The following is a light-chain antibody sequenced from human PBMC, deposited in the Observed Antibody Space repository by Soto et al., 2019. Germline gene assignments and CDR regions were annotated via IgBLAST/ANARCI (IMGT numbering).Light chain of an antibody. V-gene: IGKV3-11*01. Sequence: EIVLTQSPATVSLSPGERATLSCRASQIVSRHLAWYQQKPGQAPSLLIYDISNRDTGVPARFSGSGSGTHFTLTISSLEPEDSAVYYCQQRNNWPRNTFGQGTKLEIK. CDR3: QQRNNWPRNT. CDR1: QIVSRH. J-gene: IGKJ2*01. CDR2: DIS.